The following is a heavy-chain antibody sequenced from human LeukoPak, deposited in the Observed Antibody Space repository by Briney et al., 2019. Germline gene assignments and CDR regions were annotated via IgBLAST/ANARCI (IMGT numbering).Heavy chain of an antibody. J-gene: IGHJ3*02. CDR3: ARDCSGGSCQTPDAFDI. D-gene: IGHD2-15*01. Sequence: QAGGSLRLSCAASGFTFSSYWMSWVRQAPGKGLEWVANIKQDGSEKYYVDSVKGRFTISRDNAKNSLYLQMNSLRAEDTAVYYCARDCSGGSCQTPDAFDIWGQGTMVTVSS. CDR2: IKQDGSEK. CDR1: GFTFSSYW. V-gene: IGHV3-7*01.